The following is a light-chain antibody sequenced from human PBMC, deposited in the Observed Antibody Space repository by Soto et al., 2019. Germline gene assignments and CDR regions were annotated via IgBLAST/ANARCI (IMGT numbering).Light chain of an antibody. CDR3: SSYSGSNAWV. CDR1: SSDVGAYNF. J-gene: IGLJ3*02. CDR2: EVS. Sequence: QSVLTQPASVSGSPGQSITISCTGTSSDVGAYNFVSWYQHHPGTAPKLMIYEVSNRPSGASNRFSGSKSGNTASLTISGLQTEDEADYYCSSYSGSNAWVFGGGTKLTVL. V-gene: IGLV2-14*01.